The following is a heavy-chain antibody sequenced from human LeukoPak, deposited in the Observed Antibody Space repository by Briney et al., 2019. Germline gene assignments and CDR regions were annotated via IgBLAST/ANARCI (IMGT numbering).Heavy chain of an antibody. CDR1: GGSISSYY. CDR3: ARGTYDFWSGYSYNWFDP. Sequence: SETLSLTCTVPGGSISSYYWSWIRQPPGKGLEWIGYIYYSGSTNYNPSLKSRVTISVDTSKNQFSLKLSSVTAADTAVYYCARGTYDFWSGYSYNWFDPWGQGTLVTVSS. CDR2: IYYSGST. D-gene: IGHD3-3*01. J-gene: IGHJ5*02. V-gene: IGHV4-59*01.